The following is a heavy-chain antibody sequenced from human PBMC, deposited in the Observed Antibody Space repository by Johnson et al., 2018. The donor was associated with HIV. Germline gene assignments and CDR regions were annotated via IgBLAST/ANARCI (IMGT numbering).Heavy chain of an antibody. CDR2: IRYDGSNK. Sequence: QMLLVESGGGVVQPGGSLRLSCAASGFTFSSYGMHWVRQAPGKGLEWVTFIRYDGSNKYYADSVKGRFTISRDNSKNTLYLQMSSLRAEDTAVYYCAKDIVVTAPGAFDIWGQGTMVTVSS. CDR3: AKDIVVTAPGAFDI. V-gene: IGHV3-30*02. J-gene: IGHJ3*02. CDR1: GFTFSSYG. D-gene: IGHD2-21*02.